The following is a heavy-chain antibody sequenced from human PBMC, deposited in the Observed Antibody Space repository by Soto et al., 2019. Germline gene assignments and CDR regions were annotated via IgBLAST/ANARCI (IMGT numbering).Heavy chain of an antibody. J-gene: IGHJ6*03. CDR2: IYYSGST. D-gene: IGHD3-10*01. CDR3: ARVYYGSGSYYNVYYYYYMDV. Sequence: SETLSLTCTVSGGSISSGGYYWSWIRQHPGKGLEWIGYIYYSGSTYYNPSLKSRVTISVDTSKNQFSLKLSSVTAADTAVYYCARVYYGSGSYYNVYYYYYMDVWGKGTTVTVSS. V-gene: IGHV4-31*03. CDR1: GGSISSGGYY.